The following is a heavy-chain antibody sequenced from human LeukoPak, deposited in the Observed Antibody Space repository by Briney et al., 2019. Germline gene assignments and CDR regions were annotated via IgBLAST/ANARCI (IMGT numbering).Heavy chain of an antibody. CDR3: ARVNPRIVVVVAAKGIDY. J-gene: IGHJ4*02. CDR2: IYYSGST. Sequence: SETLSLTCTVSGGSISSSSYYWGWIRQPPGKGLEWIGSIYYSGSTYYNPSLKSRVTISVDTSKNQFSLKLSSVTAADTAVYYCARVNPRIVVVVAAKGIDYWGQGTLVTVSS. CDR1: GGSISSSSYY. D-gene: IGHD2-15*01. V-gene: IGHV4-39*07.